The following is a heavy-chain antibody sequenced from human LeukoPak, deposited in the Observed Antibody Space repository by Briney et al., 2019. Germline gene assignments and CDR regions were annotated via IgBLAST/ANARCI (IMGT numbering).Heavy chain of an antibody. D-gene: IGHD5-24*01. V-gene: IGHV1-18*01. CDR1: GYTFTSYG. CDR3: ARDYSRAGWLQLQVAFDI. J-gene: IGHJ3*02. Sequence: GASVKVSCKASGYTFTSYGISWVRQAPGQGLEWMGWISAYNGNTNYAQKLQGRVTMTTDTSTSTACMELRSLRSDDTAVYYCARDYSRAGWLQLQVAFDIWGQGTMVTVSS. CDR2: ISAYNGNT.